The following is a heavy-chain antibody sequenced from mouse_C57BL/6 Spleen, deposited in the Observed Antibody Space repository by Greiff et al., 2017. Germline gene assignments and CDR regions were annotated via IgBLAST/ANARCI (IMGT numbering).Heavy chain of an antibody. CDR1: GFTFSSYA. CDR2: ISDGGSYT. D-gene: IGHD1-1*01. CDR3: ARDAYYGSSYDFDY. J-gene: IGHJ2*01. V-gene: IGHV5-4*01. Sequence: DVKLVESGGGLVKPGGSLKLSCAASGFTFSSYAMSWVRQTPEKRLEWVATISDGGSYTYYPDNVKGRFTISRDNAKNNLYLQMSHLKSEDTAMYYCARDAYYGSSYDFDYWGQGTTLTVSS.